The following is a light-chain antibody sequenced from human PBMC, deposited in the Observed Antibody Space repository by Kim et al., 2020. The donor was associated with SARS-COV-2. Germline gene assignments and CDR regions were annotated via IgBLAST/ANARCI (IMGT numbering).Light chain of an antibody. V-gene: IGKV3-15*01. CDR3: QQYNSWPRT. CDR2: AAS. CDR1: HSVASN. J-gene: IGKJ1*01. Sequence: VSLGESTTRTYRARHSVASNLAWYQQKPGQAPRLVIYAASARATGLSGRCSGSGFGTEFTLTISTLQSGDFAVYYCQQYNSWPRTFGQGTKVDIK.